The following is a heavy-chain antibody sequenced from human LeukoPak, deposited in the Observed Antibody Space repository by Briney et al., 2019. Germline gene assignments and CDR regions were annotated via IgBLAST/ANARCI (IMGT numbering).Heavy chain of an antibody. D-gene: IGHD5-18*01. CDR2: ISYDGSNK. Sequence: GGSLRLSCAASEFTFSSYAMHWVRQAPGKGLEWVAVISYDGSNKYYADSVKGRFTISRDNSKNTLYLQMNSLRAEDTAVYYCARGSLQLWHNYFDYWGQGTLVTVSS. CDR1: EFTFSSYA. V-gene: IGHV3-30-3*01. J-gene: IGHJ4*02. CDR3: ARGSLQLWHNYFDY.